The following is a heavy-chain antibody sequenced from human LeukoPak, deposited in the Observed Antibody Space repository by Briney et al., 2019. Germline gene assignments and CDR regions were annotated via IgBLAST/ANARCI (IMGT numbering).Heavy chain of an antibody. V-gene: IGHV1-24*01. CDR1: GSTLTDLS. CDR2: SDPEDGET. J-gene: IGHJ2*01. CDR3: VTDRARLFWYFDL. D-gene: IGHD2-21*02. Sequence: ASVKVSCKVSGSTLTDLSIHWVRQAPGKGLEYVGGSDPEDGETFHAQNFQGRVTMTEDTSIDTAYMELSSLRSEDTAVYYCVTDRARLFWYFDLWGRGTLVTVSS.